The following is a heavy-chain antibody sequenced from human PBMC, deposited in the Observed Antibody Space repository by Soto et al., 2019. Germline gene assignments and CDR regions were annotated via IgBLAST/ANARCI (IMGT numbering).Heavy chain of an antibody. D-gene: IGHD6-19*01. Sequence: PGGSLRLSCAASGFTFSRYAMSWVRQAPGRGLDWVSGITGSGSITYYAASVKGRFTISRDHSKNTVYLQMNSLRAEDTALYYCAKAPRSGWYHFAYWGQGTLVTVSS. CDR1: GFTFSRYA. V-gene: IGHV3-23*01. J-gene: IGHJ4*02. CDR3: AKAPRSGWYHFAY. CDR2: ITGSGSIT.